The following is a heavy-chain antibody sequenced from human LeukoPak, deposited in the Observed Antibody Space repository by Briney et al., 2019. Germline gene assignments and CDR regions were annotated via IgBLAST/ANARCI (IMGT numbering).Heavy chain of an antibody. J-gene: IGHJ4*02. Sequence: PGGSLRLSCVASGFTFSSYDMSWVRQAPGKGLEWVSGISGSGGTTYYVDSVRGRFTISIDNSKNTVYLQINSLRAEDTAVYYCAKDRCDSSVYLFFDYWGQGTLVTVSS. CDR1: GFTFSSYD. D-gene: IGHD3-22*01. CDR2: ISGSGGTT. CDR3: AKDRCDSSVYLFFDY. V-gene: IGHV3-23*01.